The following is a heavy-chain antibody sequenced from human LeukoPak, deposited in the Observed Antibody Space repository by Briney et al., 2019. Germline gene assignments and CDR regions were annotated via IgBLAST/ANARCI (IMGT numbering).Heavy chain of an antibody. V-gene: IGHV3-23*01. Sequence: GGTLRLSCAASGFTFSSYGMSWVRQAPGKGLEWVSAISGSGGSTYYADSVKGRFTISRDNSKNTLYLQMNSLRAEDTAVYYCAKDGRGDYDILTGYYISFFDYWGQGTLVTVSS. D-gene: IGHD3-9*01. J-gene: IGHJ4*02. CDR3: AKDGRGDYDILTGYYISFFDY. CDR1: GFTFSSYG. CDR2: ISGSGGST.